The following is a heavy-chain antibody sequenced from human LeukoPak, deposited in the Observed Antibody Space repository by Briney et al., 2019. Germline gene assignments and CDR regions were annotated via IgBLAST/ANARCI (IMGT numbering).Heavy chain of an antibody. CDR3: AKDGVFHYYDSSGYSYYFDY. D-gene: IGHD3-22*01. V-gene: IGHV3-30*02. CDR1: GFTFSSYG. CDR2: IRYDGSKK. Sequence: GGSLRLSCAASGFTFSSYGMHWVRQAPGKGLEWVAFIRYDGSKKYYADSVKGRFTISRDNSKNTLYLQMNSLRAEDTAVYYCAKDGVFHYYDSSGYSYYFDYWGQGTLVTVSS. J-gene: IGHJ4*02.